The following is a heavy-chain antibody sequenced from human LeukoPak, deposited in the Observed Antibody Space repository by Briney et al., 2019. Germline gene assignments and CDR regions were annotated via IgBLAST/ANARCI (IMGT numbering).Heavy chain of an antibody. V-gene: IGHV3-23*01. CDR3: AKDRYDYVWGSYRFLPDY. CDR1: GFTFSSYA. CDR2: ISGSGGST. Sequence: GGSLRLSCAASGFTFSSYAMSWVRQAPGRGLEWVSAISGSGGSTYYADSVKGRFTISRDNSKNTLYLQMNSLRAEDTAVYYCAKDRYDYVWGSYRFLPDYWGQGTLVTVSS. D-gene: IGHD3-16*02. J-gene: IGHJ4*02.